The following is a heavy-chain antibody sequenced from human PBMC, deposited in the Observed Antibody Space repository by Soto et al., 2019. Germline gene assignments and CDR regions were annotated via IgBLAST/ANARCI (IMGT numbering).Heavy chain of an antibody. CDR1: GYTFTSYA. V-gene: IGHV7-4-1*01. J-gene: IGHJ6*02. Sequence: ASVKVSCKASGYTFTSYAMNWVRQAPGQGLEWMGRINTNTGNPTYAQGFTGRFVFSLDTSVSTAYLQICSLKAEDTAVYYCAREYRPIVPAATLYYYYGMDVWGQGTTVTVSS. CDR2: INTNTGNP. D-gene: IGHD2-2*01. CDR3: AREYRPIVPAATLYYYYGMDV.